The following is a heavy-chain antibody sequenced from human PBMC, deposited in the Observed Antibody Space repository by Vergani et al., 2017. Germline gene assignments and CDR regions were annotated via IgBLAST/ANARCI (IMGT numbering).Heavy chain of an antibody. V-gene: IGHV4-31*01. D-gene: IGHD2-2*01. CDR3: ARARCSSTSCYFPDYYDYYMDV. CDR1: GGSISSGGYY. Sequence: QVQLQESGPGLVKPSQTLSLTCTVSGGSISSGGYYWSWIRQHPGKGLEWIGYIYYSGSTYYNPSLKSLVTISVDTFKNQFSLKLSSVTAADTAVYYCARARCSSTSCYFPDYYDYYMDVWGKGTTVTVSS. J-gene: IGHJ6*03. CDR2: IYYSGST.